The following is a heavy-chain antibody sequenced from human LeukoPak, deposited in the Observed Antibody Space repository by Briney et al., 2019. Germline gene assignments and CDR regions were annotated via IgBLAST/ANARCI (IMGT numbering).Heavy chain of an antibody. Sequence: ASVKVSCKASGGTFSSYAISWVRQAPGQGLEWMGIINPSGGSTSYAQKFQGRVTMTRDTSTSTVYMELSSLRSEDTAVYYCARDKLSYFDYWGQGTLVTVSS. CDR1: GGTFSSYA. J-gene: IGHJ4*02. CDR2: INPSGGST. CDR3: ARDKLSYFDY. V-gene: IGHV1-46*01.